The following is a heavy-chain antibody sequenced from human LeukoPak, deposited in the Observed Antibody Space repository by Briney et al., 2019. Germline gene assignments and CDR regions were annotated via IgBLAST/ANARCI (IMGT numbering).Heavy chain of an antibody. CDR1: GFTFSSYA. CDR3: AKEAGTGYSSGPGAFDI. CDR2: ISGSGGST. V-gene: IGHV3-23*01. Sequence: PGGSLRLSCAASGFTFSSYAMSWVRQAPGKGLEWVSAISGSGGSTYYADSVKGRFTISRDNSKNTLYLQMNSLRAEDTAVYYCAKEAGTGYSSGPGAFDIWGQGTMVTVSS. D-gene: IGHD6-19*01. J-gene: IGHJ3*02.